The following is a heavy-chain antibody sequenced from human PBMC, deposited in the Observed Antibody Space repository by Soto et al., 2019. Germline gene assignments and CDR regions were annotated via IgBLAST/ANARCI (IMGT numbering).Heavy chain of an antibody. D-gene: IGHD3-3*01. V-gene: IGHV3-11*06. CDR2: ISSSSYT. CDR1: GFTFSDYY. Sequence: PVGSLRLSCAASGFTFSDYYMSWIRQAPGKGLEWVSYISSSSYTNYADSVKGRFTISRDNAKNSLYLQMNSLRAEDTAVYYCAKSSRFLEWLPKNYFDYWGQGTLVTVSS. J-gene: IGHJ4*02. CDR3: AKSSRFLEWLPKNYFDY.